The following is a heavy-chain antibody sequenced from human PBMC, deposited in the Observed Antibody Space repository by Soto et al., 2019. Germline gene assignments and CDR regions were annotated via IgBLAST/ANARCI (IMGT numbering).Heavy chain of an antibody. Sequence: QVQLVESGGGVVQPGRSLGLSCVASGFTFTSYAMHWVRQAPGKGLEWVAAISYDGSNKYYADSVKGRFTISRDNSKNTLYLQMNNLRPEDTSVYYCARAVSSSWGFDYWGQGTLVTVSS. CDR2: ISYDGSNK. J-gene: IGHJ4*02. D-gene: IGHD6-13*01. CDR3: ARAVSSSWGFDY. V-gene: IGHV3-30-3*01. CDR1: GFTFTSYA.